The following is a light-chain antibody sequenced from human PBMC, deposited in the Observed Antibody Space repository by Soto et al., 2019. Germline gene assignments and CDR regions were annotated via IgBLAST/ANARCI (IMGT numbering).Light chain of an antibody. CDR3: QQYGTSPPWT. V-gene: IGKV3-20*01. CDR1: QSVSTY. CDR2: GAS. Sequence: EIVLTQSPGTLSLSPGERATLSCRASQSVSTYLDWYQQKPGQAPRLLISGASSRATGIPDRISGRGSGADFPLTISRLEPEDVAVYDCQQYGTSPPWTFGQGTKVEIK. J-gene: IGKJ1*01.